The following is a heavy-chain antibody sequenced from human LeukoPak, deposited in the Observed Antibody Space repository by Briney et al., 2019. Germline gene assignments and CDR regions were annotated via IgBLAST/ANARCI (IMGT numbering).Heavy chain of an antibody. CDR3: ARAGSYYYERRYFDL. V-gene: IGHV3-30-3*01. D-gene: IGHD1-26*01. CDR2: ISYDGSNK. Sequence: PGRSLRLSCAASGFTFSSYAMHWVRQAPGKGLEWVAVISYDGSNKYYADSVKGRFTISRDNSKNTLYLQMNSLRAEDTAVYYCARAGSYYYERRYFDLWGRGTLVTVSS. J-gene: IGHJ2*01. CDR1: GFTFSSYA.